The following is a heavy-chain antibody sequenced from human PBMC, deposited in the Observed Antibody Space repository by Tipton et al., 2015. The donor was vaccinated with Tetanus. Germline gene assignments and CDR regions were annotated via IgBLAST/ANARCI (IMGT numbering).Heavy chain of an antibody. CDR2: INHSGTT. D-gene: IGHD1-26*01. CDR3: ARGRYGALWEGDLLYYHQYGMDV. J-gene: IGHJ6*02. V-gene: IGHV4-61*08. Sequence: TLSLTCTVSGGSITRGGYLWSWVRQPSGKGLEWIGEINHSGTTNYNPSLKSRVTISADTSKNQFSLKLRSVTAADTAVYFCARGRYGALWEGDLLYYHQYGMDVWGQGTTVNVSS. CDR1: GGSITRGGYL.